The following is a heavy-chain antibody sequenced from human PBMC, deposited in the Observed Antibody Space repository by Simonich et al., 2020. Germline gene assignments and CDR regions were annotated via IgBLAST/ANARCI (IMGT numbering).Heavy chain of an antibody. Sequence: QLQLQESGPVLVKPSETLSITCTVSGVSISSSSYYWGWIRQPPGKRLEWIGSIYYRGSTYYNPPPKSRITISVDTSKNQFSLKLSSVTAADTAVYYCARHAGFAFDIWGQGTMVTVSS. D-gene: IGHD6-13*01. CDR2: IYYRGST. J-gene: IGHJ3*02. V-gene: IGHV4-39*01. CDR3: ARHAGFAFDI. CDR1: GVSISSSSYY.